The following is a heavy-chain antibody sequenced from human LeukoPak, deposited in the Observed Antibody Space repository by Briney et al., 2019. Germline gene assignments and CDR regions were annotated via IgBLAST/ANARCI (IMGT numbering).Heavy chain of an antibody. CDR3: ARDRTISLGTSKEIRYITIFDY. J-gene: IGHJ4*02. Sequence: ASVKVSCKASGYTFTGYYMHWVRQAPGQGLEWMGWINPNSGGTNYAQKFQGRVTMTRDTSISTAYMELSRLRSDDPAVYYCARDRTISLGTSKEIRYITIFDYWGQGTLVTVSS. D-gene: IGHD3-3*01. CDR2: INPNSGGT. CDR1: GYTFTGYY. V-gene: IGHV1-2*02.